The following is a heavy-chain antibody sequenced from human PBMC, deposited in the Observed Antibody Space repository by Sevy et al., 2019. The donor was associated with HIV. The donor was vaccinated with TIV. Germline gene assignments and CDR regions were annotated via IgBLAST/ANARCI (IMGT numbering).Heavy chain of an antibody. J-gene: IGHJ4*02. CDR2: LNPNGGGT. Sequence: ASVKVSCKASGYYFTGYYVHWVRQAPGQGLEWMGWLNPNGGGTNIGQKFHGRVTISRDTSITTAYMELTRLRSNDTGVYFCARSVYGSGTYLNDYWGQGTLVTVSS. V-gene: IGHV1-2*02. CDR3: ARSVYGSGTYLNDY. D-gene: IGHD3-10*01. CDR1: GYYFTGYY.